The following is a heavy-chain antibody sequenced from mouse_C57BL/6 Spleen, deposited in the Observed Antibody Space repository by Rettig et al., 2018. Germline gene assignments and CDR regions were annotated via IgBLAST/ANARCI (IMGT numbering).Heavy chain of an antibody. CDR2: IWGIGST. Sequence: QVQLKESGPGLVAPSQSLSITCTVSGFSLTSYAVDWVRQSPGKGLEWLGVIWGIGSTNYNSALKSRLSISKDSSKSQVFLKMNSLQTDDTAMYYCASVYDGYAFAYWGQGTLVTVSA. V-gene: IGHV2-6*01. D-gene: IGHD2-3*01. CDR3: ASVYDGYAFAY. CDR1: GFSLTSYA. J-gene: IGHJ3*01.